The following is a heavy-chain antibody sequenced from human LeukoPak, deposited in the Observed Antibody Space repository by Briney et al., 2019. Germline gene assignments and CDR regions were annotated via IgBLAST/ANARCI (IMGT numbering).Heavy chain of an antibody. CDR3: TRREDCGGDCPYYFDY. CDR1: GFTFKNYG. V-gene: IGHV3-23*01. J-gene: IGHJ4*02. Sequence: GGSLRLSCGASGFTFKNYGMNWVRQAPGKGLEWVSTINTSGGRTYYADSVKGRFTISRDNSKNTLYLQMNSLRAEETAVYYCTRREDCGGDCPYYFDYWGQGTLVTVSS. D-gene: IGHD2-21*02. CDR2: INTSGGRT.